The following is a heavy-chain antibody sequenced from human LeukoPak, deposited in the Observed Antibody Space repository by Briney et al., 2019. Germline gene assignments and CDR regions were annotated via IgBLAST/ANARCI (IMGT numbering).Heavy chain of an antibody. CDR3: ARDGLSGYCGGDCHPKYFQN. CDR1: GYTFTGYY. V-gene: IGHV1-2*02. D-gene: IGHD2-21*02. J-gene: IGHJ1*01. CDR2: INPNSGGT. Sequence: ASVKVSCKASGYTFTGYYIHWVRQAPGEGLEWMGWINPNSGGTNYAQKFQGRVTMTRDTSIITAYMELNRLTSDDTAVYYCARDGLSGYCGGDCHPKYFQNWGQGTLVTVSS.